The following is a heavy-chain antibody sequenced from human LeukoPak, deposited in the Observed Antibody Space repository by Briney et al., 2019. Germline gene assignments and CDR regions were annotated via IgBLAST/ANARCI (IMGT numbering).Heavy chain of an antibody. Sequence: GGSLRLSCAASGFTFSSYAMSWVRQAPGKGLEWVSAISVSGGSTYYADSVKGRFTTSRDNSKNTLYLQMNSLRAEDTAVYYCAKRIAVAGPYFDYWGQGTLVTVSS. CDR2: ISVSGGST. J-gene: IGHJ4*02. V-gene: IGHV3-23*01. D-gene: IGHD6-19*01. CDR1: GFTFSSYA. CDR3: AKRIAVAGPYFDY.